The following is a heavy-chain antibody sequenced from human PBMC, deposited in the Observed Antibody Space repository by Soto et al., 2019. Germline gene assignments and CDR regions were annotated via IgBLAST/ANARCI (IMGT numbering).Heavy chain of an antibody. D-gene: IGHD5-18*01. J-gene: IGHJ3*02. CDR2: ISYDGSNK. CDR1: GFTFSSYA. Sequence: GGSLRLSCAASGFTFSSYAMHWVRQAPGKGLEWVAVISYDGSNKYYADSVKGRFTISRDNSKNTLYLQMNSLRAEDTAVYYCARARIQLWYDAFDIWGQGTMVTVSS. CDR3: ARARIQLWYDAFDI. V-gene: IGHV3-30-3*01.